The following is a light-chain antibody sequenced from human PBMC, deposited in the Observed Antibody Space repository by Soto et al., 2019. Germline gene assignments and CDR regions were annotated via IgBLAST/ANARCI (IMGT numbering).Light chain of an antibody. CDR2: KVS. CDR3: MQGTHWPIT. CDR1: QSLVHRDGMAY. J-gene: IGKJ5*01. V-gene: IGKV2-30*02. Sequence: DVVMIQSPLSLPVTLGQPASISCRSNQSLVHRDGMAYFSWFQQRQGRSPRRLIYKVSNRDSGVPARFSGSGSGTDFALKISRVEAEDVGVYYCMQGTHWPITFGQGTRLEIK.